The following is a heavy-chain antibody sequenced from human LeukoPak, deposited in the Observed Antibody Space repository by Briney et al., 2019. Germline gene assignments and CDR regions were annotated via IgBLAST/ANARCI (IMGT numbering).Heavy chain of an antibody. Sequence: GGSLRLSCAASGFTFSSYAMHWVRQAPGKGLEWVAVISYDGSNKYYADSVKGRFTISRDNSRNTLYLQMNSLRAEDTAVYYCARSIVGATTYFDYWGQGTLVAVSS. V-gene: IGHV3-30-3*01. CDR2: ISYDGSNK. D-gene: IGHD1-26*01. CDR1: GFTFSSYA. J-gene: IGHJ4*02. CDR3: ARSIVGATTYFDY.